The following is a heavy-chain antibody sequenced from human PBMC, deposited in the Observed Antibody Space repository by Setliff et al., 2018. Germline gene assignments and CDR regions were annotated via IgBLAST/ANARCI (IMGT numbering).Heavy chain of an antibody. D-gene: IGHD5-18*01. CDR2: IYYSGSTS. CDR1: GGSISSGGYY. J-gene: IGHJ6*03. Sequence: PSETLSLTCTVSGGSISSGGYYWSWIRQHPGKGLEWIGYIYYSGSTSYYNPSLKSRVTISVDTSKNQFSLKLSSVTAAVSAVYYCAGVVDGYSYGSHYFYYMDVWGKGTTVTVSS. V-gene: IGHV4-31*03. CDR3: AGVVDGYSYGSHYFYYMDV.